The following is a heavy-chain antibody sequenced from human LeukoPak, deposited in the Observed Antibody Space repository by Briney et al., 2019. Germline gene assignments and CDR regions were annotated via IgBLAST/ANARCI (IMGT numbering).Heavy chain of an antibody. CDR3: ARDYYGSGSYSNYYYYYMDV. J-gene: IGHJ6*03. Sequence: GGSLRLSCAASGFTVSSNYMSWVRQAPGKGLEWVSVIYSGGSTYYADSVKGRFTISRDNSKNTLYLQMNSLRAEDTAVYYCARDYYGSGSYSNYYYYYMDVWAKGPRSPSP. CDR2: IYSGGST. CDR1: GFTVSSNY. D-gene: IGHD3-10*01. V-gene: IGHV3-53*01.